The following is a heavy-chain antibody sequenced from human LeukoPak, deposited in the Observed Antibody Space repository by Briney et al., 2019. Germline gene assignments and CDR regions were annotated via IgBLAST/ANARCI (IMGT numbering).Heavy chain of an antibody. CDR1: GYSFTSYW. CDR3: ARGPIAYYDILTATYFDY. J-gene: IGHJ4*02. CDR2: IYPGDSDT. D-gene: IGHD3-9*01. Sequence: PWGSLKISCKGSGYSFTSYWIGWVRQMPGKGVEWMGIIYPGDSDTRYSPSFQGQVTISADKSISTAYLQWSSLKASDTAMYYCARGPIAYYDILTATYFDYWGQGTLVTVSS. V-gene: IGHV5-51*01.